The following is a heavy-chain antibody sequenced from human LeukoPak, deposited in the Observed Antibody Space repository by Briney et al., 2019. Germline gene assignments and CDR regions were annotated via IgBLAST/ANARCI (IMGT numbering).Heavy chain of an antibody. CDR1: GYSFTSYW. J-gene: IGHJ3*02. Sequence: GKSLKISCKGSGYSFTSYWIGWVRQMPGKGLEWMGIIYPGDSDTRYSPSFQGQVTISADKSISTAYLQWSSLKASDTAMYYCARRSCGSTSCYSAFDIWGQGTMVTVSS. V-gene: IGHV5-51*01. D-gene: IGHD2-2*02. CDR3: ARRSCGSTSCYSAFDI. CDR2: IYPGDSDT.